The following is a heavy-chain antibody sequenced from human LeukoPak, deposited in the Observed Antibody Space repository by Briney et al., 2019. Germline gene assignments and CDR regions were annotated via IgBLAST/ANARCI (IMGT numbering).Heavy chain of an antibody. V-gene: IGHV3-48*03. D-gene: IGHD1-26*01. J-gene: IGHJ4*02. Sequence: PGGSLRLSCAASGFTFSSSEMNWVRQAPGKGLEWVSYISSSGGTISYADSVKGRFTISRDNAKNSLYLQMNSLRAEDTAIYYCARSGQHPFDFWGQGTLVTVSS. CDR3: ARSGQHPFDF. CDR2: ISSSGGTI. CDR1: GFTFSSSE.